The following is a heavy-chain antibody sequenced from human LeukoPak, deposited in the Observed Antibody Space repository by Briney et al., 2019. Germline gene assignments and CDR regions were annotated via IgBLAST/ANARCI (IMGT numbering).Heavy chain of an antibody. CDR2: IYYSGTT. D-gene: IGHD5-18*01. J-gene: IGHJ3*02. CDR3: ARERSDTAAPDAFDI. V-gene: IGHV4-59*01. Sequence: SETLSLTCTISGGSISSYYWSWIRQSPGKGREWIGYIYYSGTTNYSPSLKRRVTISLDTSKNQFSLKLRSLTAADTAIYYCARERSDTAAPDAFDIWGQGTLVTVSP. CDR1: GGSISSYY.